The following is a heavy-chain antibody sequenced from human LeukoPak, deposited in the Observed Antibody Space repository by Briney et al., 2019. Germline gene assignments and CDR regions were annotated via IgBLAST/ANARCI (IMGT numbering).Heavy chain of an antibody. V-gene: IGHV4-34*01. CDR3: ARGKGRSYYDSSGYNAFDI. Sequence: SETLSLTCAVYGGSFSSYYWSWIRQPPGKGLEWIGEINHSGSTNYNPSLKSRVTISVDTSKNQFSLKLSSVTAADTAVYYCARGKGRSYYDSSGYNAFDIWGQGTMVTVSS. J-gene: IGHJ3*02. CDR1: GGSFSSYY. CDR2: INHSGST. D-gene: IGHD3-22*01.